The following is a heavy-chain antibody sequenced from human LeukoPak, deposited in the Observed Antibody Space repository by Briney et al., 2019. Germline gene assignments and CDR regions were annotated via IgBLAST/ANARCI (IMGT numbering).Heavy chain of an antibody. Sequence: SETLSLTCAVSGGSFSGYYWSWIRQPPGKELEWIGEINHSGSTNYNPSLKSRVTISVDTSKNKFPLKLSSVTAADTAVYYCARGGRSSSSCYLRGFWFDPWGQGTLVTVSS. J-gene: IGHJ5*02. CDR3: ARGGRSSSSCYLRGFWFDP. V-gene: IGHV4-34*01. D-gene: IGHD6-13*01. CDR2: INHSGST. CDR1: GGSFSGYY.